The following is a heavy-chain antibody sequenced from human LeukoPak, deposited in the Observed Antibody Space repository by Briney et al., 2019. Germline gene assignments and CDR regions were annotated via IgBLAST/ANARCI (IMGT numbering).Heavy chain of an antibody. D-gene: IGHD5-18*01. CDR3: AKRGYSYGPHGPFDY. J-gene: IGHJ4*02. V-gene: IGHV3-30*02. CDR1: RFTFSSYG. Sequence: GGSLRLSCAAYRFTFSSYGMHWVRQAPGKGLEWVAFIRYDGSNKYYADSVKGRFTIARDNSKNTLYLQMNSLRAEDTAVYYCAKRGYSYGPHGPFDYWGQGTLVTVSS. CDR2: IRYDGSNK.